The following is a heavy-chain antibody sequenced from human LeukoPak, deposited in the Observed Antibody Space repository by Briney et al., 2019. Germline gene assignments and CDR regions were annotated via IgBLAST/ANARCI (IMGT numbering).Heavy chain of an antibody. D-gene: IGHD2-2*01. Sequence: GGSLRLSGAASGNYWMHWVRQAPGTGLVWVSHINSDGSWTSYADSVKGRFTISKDNAKNTVYLQMNNLRAEDTAVYYCVSFYETYWGRGTLVTVSS. J-gene: IGHJ4*02. CDR2: INSDGSWT. V-gene: IGHV3-74*01. CDR1: GNYW. CDR3: VSFYETY.